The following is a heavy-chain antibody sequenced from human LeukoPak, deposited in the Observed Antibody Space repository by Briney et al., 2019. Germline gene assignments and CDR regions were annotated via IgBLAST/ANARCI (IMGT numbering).Heavy chain of an antibody. D-gene: IGHD3-10*01. CDR3: AGNYGPYYFDY. V-gene: IGHV3-33*08. CDR1: GITFSNYA. CDR2: IWYDGSNK. Sequence: GRSLRLSCAASGITFSNYAMHWVRQAPGKGLEWVAVIWYDGSNKYYADSVKGRFTISRDNSKNTLYLQMNSLRAEDTAVYYCAGNYGPYYFDYWGQGTLVTVSS. J-gene: IGHJ4*02.